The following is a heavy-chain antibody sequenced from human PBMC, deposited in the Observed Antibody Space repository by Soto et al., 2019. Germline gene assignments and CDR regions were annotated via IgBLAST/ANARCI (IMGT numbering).Heavy chain of an antibody. CDR1: GFTFNSYE. V-gene: IGHV3-48*03. D-gene: IGHD6-19*01. J-gene: IGHJ4*02. CDR3: ARGGRAVGGWGNVDY. CDR2: ISSSGSTI. Sequence: EVQLVESGGGLVQPGGSLRLSCAASGFTFNSYEMNWVRQAPGKGLEWVSYISSSGSTIYYIDSVKGRFTISRDNAKNSLYLQMNSLRAEDTAVYYCARGGRAVGGWGNVDYWGQGTLITVSS.